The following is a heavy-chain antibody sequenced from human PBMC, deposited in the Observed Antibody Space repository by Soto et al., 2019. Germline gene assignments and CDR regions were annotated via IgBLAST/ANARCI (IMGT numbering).Heavy chain of an antibody. J-gene: IGHJ5*02. Sequence: SVNVSCKPSGGTFSSYAISWVRQAPGQGLACMGWIIPIFGTANYAHNFQGRVTSTADESTSTAYMELSSLRSEDTAVYYCGRSLGYCSSTSCLYNWVDPWGQGTLVTVS. CDR3: GRSLGYCSSTSCLYNWVDP. CDR1: GGTFSSYA. D-gene: IGHD2-2*01. CDR2: IIPIFGTA. V-gene: IGHV1-69*13.